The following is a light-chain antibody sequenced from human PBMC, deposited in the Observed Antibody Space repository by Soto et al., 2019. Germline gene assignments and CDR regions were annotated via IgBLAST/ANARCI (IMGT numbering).Light chain of an antibody. V-gene: IGKV3-15*01. CDR1: QSVSSH. CDR2: GTS. J-gene: IGKJ5*01. CDR3: QQYHNWPIT. Sequence: VITQSAPPVSVSPGERATLSCRASQSVSSHLAWYQQKPGQAPRLLMYGTSTRATGIPARFSGSGSGTEFTLTISSLQSEDLAVYYCQQYHNWPITFGQGTRLENK.